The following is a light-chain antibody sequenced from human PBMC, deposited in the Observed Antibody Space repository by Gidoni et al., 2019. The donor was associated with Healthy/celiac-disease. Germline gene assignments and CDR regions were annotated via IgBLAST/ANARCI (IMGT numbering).Light chain of an antibody. CDR1: QGISSY. J-gene: IGKJ1*01. CDR3: QQYYSFPWT. V-gene: IGKV1D-8*03. CDR2: AAS. Sequence: VIWLTQLPSLLSASTGDRVTISCRVSQGISSYLAWYQQKPGKAPELLIYAASTLQSGVPSRFSGSGSGTDFTLTISCLQSEDFATYYCQQYYSFPWTFGQGTKVEIK.